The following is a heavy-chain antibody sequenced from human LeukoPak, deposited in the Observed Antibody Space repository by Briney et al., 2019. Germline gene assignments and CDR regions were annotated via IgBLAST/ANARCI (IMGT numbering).Heavy chain of an antibody. Sequence: GGSLRLSCAASGFTFSSYAMHWVRQAPGKGLEWVAVISYDGSNKYYADSVKGRFTISRDNSKNTLYLQMNSLRAEDTAVYYCAKDRTYCSSTSCRKNRRGYFDYWGQGTLVTVSS. V-gene: IGHV3-30-3*01. J-gene: IGHJ4*02. CDR1: GFTFSSYA. D-gene: IGHD2-2*01. CDR3: AKDRTYCSSTSCRKNRRGYFDY. CDR2: ISYDGSNK.